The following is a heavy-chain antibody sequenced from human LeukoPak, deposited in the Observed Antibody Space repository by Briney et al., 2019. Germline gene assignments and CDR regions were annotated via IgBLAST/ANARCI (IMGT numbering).Heavy chain of an antibody. CDR3: ASGKWFGELLGVRPLDY. D-gene: IGHD3-10*01. V-gene: IGHV3-30-3*01. CDR2: ISYDGSNK. CDR1: GFTFSSYA. J-gene: IGHJ4*02. Sequence: GGSLRLSCAASGFTFSSYAMHWVRQAPGKGLEWVAVISYDGSNKYYADSVKGRFTISRDNSKNTLYLQMNSLRAEDTAVYYCASGKWFGELLGVRPLDYWGQGTLVTVSS.